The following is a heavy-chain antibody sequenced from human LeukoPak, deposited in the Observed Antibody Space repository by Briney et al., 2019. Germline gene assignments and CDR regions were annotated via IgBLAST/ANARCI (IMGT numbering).Heavy chain of an antibody. V-gene: IGHV4-34*01. CDR3: ARTPVRITMIVVERRHYYGMDV. CDR1: GGSFSGYY. J-gene: IGHJ6*02. Sequence: SETLSLTCAVYGGSFSGYYWSWIRQPPGKGLEWIGEINHSGSTNYNPSLESRVTISVDTSKNQFSLKLSSVTAADTAVYYCARTPVRITMIVVERRHYYGMDVWGQGTTVTVSS. D-gene: IGHD3-22*01. CDR2: INHSGST.